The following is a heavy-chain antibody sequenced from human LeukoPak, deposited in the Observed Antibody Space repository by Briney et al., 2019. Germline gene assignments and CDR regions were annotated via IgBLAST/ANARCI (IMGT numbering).Heavy chain of an antibody. D-gene: IGHD1-1*01. V-gene: IGHV3-53*01. CDR1: GFTVSDYY. Sequence: GGSLRLSCVASGFTVSDYYMSWVRQAPGKGLERVSLLYTDDTTIYADSVEGRFTISRDDSKNTIYLHMTTPRGEDTAVYYCARGGAFYWNPRYWGQGTLVTVSS. J-gene: IGHJ4*02. CDR3: ARGGAFYWNPRY. CDR2: LYTDDTT.